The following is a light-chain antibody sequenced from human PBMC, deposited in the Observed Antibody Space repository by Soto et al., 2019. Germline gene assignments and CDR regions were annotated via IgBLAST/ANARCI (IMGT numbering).Light chain of an antibody. V-gene: IGLV2-14*01. J-gene: IGLJ1*01. CDR1: SSDVGAYYS. CDR3: SSYTSGSSHYV. Sequence: QSALTQPASVSGSPGQSITISCTGTSSDVGAYYSVSWYQHHPGKAPKLIIYGVTNRPSGVSNRFSGSKSGNTASLTISGLQAEDEADYHCSSYTSGSSHYVFGTGTQVTV. CDR2: GVT.